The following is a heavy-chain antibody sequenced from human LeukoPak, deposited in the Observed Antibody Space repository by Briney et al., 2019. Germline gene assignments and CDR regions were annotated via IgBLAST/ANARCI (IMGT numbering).Heavy chain of an antibody. D-gene: IGHD3-10*01. Sequence: SETLSLTCAVSGDSLSSGGGGSSWNWIRQSPEKGLEWIGFIYHTGSTHYNPSLKSRVTLSVDRSKNQFSLNLNSVTAADTAIYYCARDRGRRDFDFWGPGILVTVSS. CDR3: ARDRGRRDFDF. CDR2: IYHTGST. V-gene: IGHV4-30-2*06. J-gene: IGHJ4*02. CDR1: GDSLSSGGGGSS.